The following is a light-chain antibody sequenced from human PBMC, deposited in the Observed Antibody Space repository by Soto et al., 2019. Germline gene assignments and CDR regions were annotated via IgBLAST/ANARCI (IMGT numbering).Light chain of an antibody. V-gene: IGKV3-20*01. CDR1: QSLSSRN. Sequence: ELVLTQSPGTLSLSPGERATLSCRASQSLSSRNLAWYQQKPGQAPRLLIYGASSRATGIPDRFSGSGSGTDFTLTISRLEPEDFAVYYCQQYGSSPLITFGQGTRLEI. CDR3: QQYGSSPLIT. J-gene: IGKJ5*01. CDR2: GAS.